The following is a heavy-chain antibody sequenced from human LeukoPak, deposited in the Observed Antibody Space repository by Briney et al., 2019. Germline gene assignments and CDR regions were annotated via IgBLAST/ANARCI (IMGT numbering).Heavy chain of an antibody. D-gene: IGHD6-19*01. CDR3: AKGGGSGWYGYFDY. V-gene: IGHV3-30*04. CDR1: GFTFSSYV. CDR2: ISYDGSNE. J-gene: IGHJ4*02. Sequence: GGSLRLSCAASGFTFSSYVMHWVRQAPGKGLEWVAIISYDGSNEYYADSVKGRFTISRDNSKNTLYLQMNSLRAEDTAVYYCAKGGGSGWYGYFDYWGQGTLVTVSS.